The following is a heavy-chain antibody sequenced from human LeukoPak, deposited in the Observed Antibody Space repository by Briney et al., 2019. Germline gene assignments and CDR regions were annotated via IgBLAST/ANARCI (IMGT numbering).Heavy chain of an antibody. D-gene: IGHD3-10*02. Sequence: GASVKVSCKASGGTFSSYAISWVRQAPGQGLEWMGGIIPILGIANYAQKFQGRVTITADKSTSTAYMELSSLRSEDTAVYYCARNLFGDYGEDYWGQGTLVTVSS. CDR3: ARNLFGDYGEDY. CDR2: IIPILGIA. V-gene: IGHV1-69*10. J-gene: IGHJ4*02. CDR1: GGTFSSYA.